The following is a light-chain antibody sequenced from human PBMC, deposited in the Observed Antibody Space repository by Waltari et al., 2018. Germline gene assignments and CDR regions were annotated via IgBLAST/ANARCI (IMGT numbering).Light chain of an antibody. V-gene: IGKV4-1*01. J-gene: IGKJ2*01. CDR1: QRVLYSSNNVNY. CDR2: WAA. Sequence: DIVMTQSPDSLAVSLGERATINCKSSQRVLYSSNNVNYLAWYQQKTGQAPKLIIYWAATRESGVPDRCSGSGAGTEFTLTISSLQAEDVAVYYCQQFYSTPYTFGQGTKLEIK. CDR3: QQFYSTPYT.